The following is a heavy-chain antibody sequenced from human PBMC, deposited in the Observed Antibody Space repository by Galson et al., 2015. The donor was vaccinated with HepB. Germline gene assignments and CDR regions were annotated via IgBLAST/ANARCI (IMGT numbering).Heavy chain of an antibody. CDR3: ARGHDFWSGYYWFDI. D-gene: IGHD3-3*01. V-gene: IGHV3-64*01. Sequence: SLRLSCAASGFTFSSYAMHRVRQAPGKGLEYVSAISSNGGSTYYANSVKGRFTISRDNSKNTLYLQMGSLRAEDMAVYYCARGHDFWSGYYWFDIWGQGTMVTVSS. CDR2: ISSNGGST. J-gene: IGHJ3*02. CDR1: GFTFSSYA.